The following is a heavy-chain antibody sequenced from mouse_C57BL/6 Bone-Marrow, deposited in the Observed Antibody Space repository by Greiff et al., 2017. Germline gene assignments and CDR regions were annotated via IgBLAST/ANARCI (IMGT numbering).Heavy chain of an antibody. Sequence: QVQLQQSGPGLVQPSQSLSITCTVSGFSLTSYGVHWVRQSPGKGLEWLGVIWSGGSTDYNAAFISRLSISKDNSKSQVVFKMNSLQADDTARYYWARESNGSSPWYFDVWGTGTTVTVSS. CDR3: ARESNGSSPWYFDV. D-gene: IGHD1-1*01. CDR1: GFSLTSYG. J-gene: IGHJ1*03. V-gene: IGHV2-2*01. CDR2: IWSGGST.